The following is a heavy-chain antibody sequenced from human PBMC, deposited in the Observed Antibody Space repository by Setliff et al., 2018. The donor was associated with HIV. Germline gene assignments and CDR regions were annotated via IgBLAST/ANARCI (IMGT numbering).Heavy chain of an antibody. CDR2: IYHSGST. CDR1: GGSISSSSYY. J-gene: IGHJ3*02. Sequence: PSETLSLTCTVSGGSISSSSYYWGWIRQPPGKGLEWIGNIYHSGSTYYNPSLKSRVTISVDTSKSQFSLKLSSVTAADTAVYYCAKGAYQTGSWYADTDDAFDIWGQGTMVTVSS. V-gene: IGHV4-39*07. CDR3: AKGAYQTGSWYADTDDAFDI. D-gene: IGHD6-13*01.